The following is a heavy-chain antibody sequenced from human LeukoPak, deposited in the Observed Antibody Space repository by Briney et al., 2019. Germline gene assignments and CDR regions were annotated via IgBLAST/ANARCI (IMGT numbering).Heavy chain of an antibody. CDR2: ISAYNGNT. CDR3: AREISLQLLYTFDY. V-gene: IGHV1-18*01. D-gene: IGHD2-2*02. CDR1: GYTFTRYG. Sequence: ASVKVSCKASGYTFTRYGISWVRQAPGQGLEWMGWISAYNGNTNYAQKLQGRVTMTTDTSTSTAYMELRSLRSDDTAVYYCAREISLQLLYTFDYWGQGTLVTVSS. J-gene: IGHJ4*02.